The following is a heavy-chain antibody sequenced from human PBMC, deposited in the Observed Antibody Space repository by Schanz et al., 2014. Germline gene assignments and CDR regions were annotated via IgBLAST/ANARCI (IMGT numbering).Heavy chain of an antibody. D-gene: IGHD6-13*01. CDR1: GYTFTTYY. V-gene: IGHV1-46*03. CDR2: INPSSGTT. Sequence: QVQLVQSGAEVKKPGASVKLSCKASGYTFTTYYIHWVRQAPGQGLEWMGKINPSSGTTRIAQNFQGRLTVTRDTSTSTVYMELSSLRSEDTAVYYCARDGEAAAGCDYWGQGTLVTVSS. J-gene: IGHJ4*02. CDR3: ARDGEAAAGCDY.